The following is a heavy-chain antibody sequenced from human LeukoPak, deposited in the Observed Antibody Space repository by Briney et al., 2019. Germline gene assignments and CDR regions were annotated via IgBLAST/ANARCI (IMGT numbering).Heavy chain of an antibody. V-gene: IGHV3-33*01. CDR1: GFTFSRYG. D-gene: IGHD4-17*01. CDR2: IWYDGSNK. Sequence: PGGSLRLSCGASGFTFSRYGMHWVRQAPGKGLEWVAIIWYDGSNKYYADSVKGRFIISRDNSKNTLYLQMNSLRAEDTAVYYCARDSSTTVTGAFDIWGQGTMVTVSS. CDR3: ARDSSTTVTGAFDI. J-gene: IGHJ3*02.